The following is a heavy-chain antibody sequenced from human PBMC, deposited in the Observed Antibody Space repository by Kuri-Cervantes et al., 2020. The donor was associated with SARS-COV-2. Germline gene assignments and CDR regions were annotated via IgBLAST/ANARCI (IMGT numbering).Heavy chain of an antibody. J-gene: IGHJ3*02. V-gene: IGHV1-69*05. D-gene: IGHD2-21*01. CDR2: IIPIFGTA. CDR3: ARGSQLLSATDAFDI. CDR1: GGTFSSYA. Sequence: SVKVSCKASGGTFSSYAISWARQAPGQGLEWMGGIIPIFGTANYAQKFQGRVTITTDESTSTAYMELSRLRSDDTAVYYCARGSQLLSATDAFDIWGQGTMVTVSS.